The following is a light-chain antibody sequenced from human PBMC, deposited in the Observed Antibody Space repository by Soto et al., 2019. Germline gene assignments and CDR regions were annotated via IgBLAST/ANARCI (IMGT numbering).Light chain of an antibody. CDR3: QSYDSSLSGSVV. CDR1: SSNIGAGYD. J-gene: IGLJ2*01. Sequence: QSVLTQPPSVSGAPGQRVTISCTGSSSNIGAGYDVHWYHQLPGTAPKVLIYGNSNRPAGVPDRFSGSKSGTSASLAITGLQAEDEADYYCQSYDSSLSGSVVFGGGTKLTVL. CDR2: GNS. V-gene: IGLV1-40*01.